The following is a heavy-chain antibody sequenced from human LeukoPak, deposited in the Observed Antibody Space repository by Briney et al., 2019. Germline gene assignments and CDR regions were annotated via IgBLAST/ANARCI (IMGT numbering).Heavy chain of an antibody. V-gene: IGHV1-24*01. CDR2: FDPDHGEI. CDR1: VYTLTDLS. J-gene: IGHJ3*02. Sequence: GASPNVSPKVSVYTLTDLSKYRGRLAPGKGLGWMGGFDPDHGEIVYAQKFQGRVTMPEDLSTDTVYMELSSLRSEDTALYYCSRGYPWYTRPHAWFIWGQGTMVAVSS. CDR3: SRGYPWYTRPHAWFI. D-gene: IGHD1-1*01.